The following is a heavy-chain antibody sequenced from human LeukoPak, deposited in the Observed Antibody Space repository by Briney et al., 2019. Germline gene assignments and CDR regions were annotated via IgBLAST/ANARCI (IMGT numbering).Heavy chain of an antibody. CDR3: ARGHTAMVKN. Sequence: PSETLSLTCAVYGGSFSGYYWSWIRQPPGKGLEWIGEINHSGSTNYNPSLKSRVTISVDTSKNQFSLKLSSVTAADTAVYYCARGHTAMVKNWGQGTLVTVSS. J-gene: IGHJ4*02. D-gene: IGHD5-18*01. V-gene: IGHV4-34*01. CDR1: GGSFSGYY. CDR2: INHSGST.